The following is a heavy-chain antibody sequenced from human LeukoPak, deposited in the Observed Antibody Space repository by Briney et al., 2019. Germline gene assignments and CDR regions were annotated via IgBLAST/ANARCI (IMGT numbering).Heavy chain of an antibody. V-gene: IGHV3-7*01. CDR2: IKQDGSEK. CDR3: GRSWQGGFDH. J-gene: IGHJ4*02. CDR1: GFTFSNYW. Sequence: GGSLRLSCAASGFTFSNYWMRWVRQAPGKGLEWVANIKQDGSEKYYVDSVKGRFTISRDNAKNSLNLQMNSLRVEDTAVYYCGRSWQGGFDHWGQGTLVTVSS. D-gene: IGHD2-15*01.